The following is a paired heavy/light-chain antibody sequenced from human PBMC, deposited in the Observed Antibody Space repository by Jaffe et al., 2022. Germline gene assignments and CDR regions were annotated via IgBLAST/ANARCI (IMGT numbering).Light chain of an antibody. Sequence: QSALTQPRSVSGSPGQSVTISCTGTSSDVGGYNYVSWYQQHPGKAPKLMIYDVSKRPSGVPDRFSGSKSGNTASLTISGLQAEDEADYYCCSYAGSYTPGYVFGTGTKVTVL. CDR2: DVS. CDR3: CSYAGSYTPGYV. J-gene: IGLJ1*01. V-gene: IGLV2-11*01. CDR1: SSDVGGYNY.
Heavy chain of an antibody. CDR1: GFTFSSYA. CDR2: ISGSGGST. V-gene: IGHV3-23*01. CDR3: AKAPELLWFRESEEYYFDY. Sequence: EVQLLESGGGLVQPGGSLRLSCAASGFTFSSYAMSWVRQAPGKGLEWVSAISGSGGSTYYADSVKGRFTISRDNSKNTLYLQMNSLRAEDTAVYYCAKAPELLWFRESEEYYFDYWGQGTLVTVSS. J-gene: IGHJ4*02. D-gene: IGHD3-10*01.